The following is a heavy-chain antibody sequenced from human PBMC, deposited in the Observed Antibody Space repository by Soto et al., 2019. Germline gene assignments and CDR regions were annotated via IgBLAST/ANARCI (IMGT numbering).Heavy chain of an antibody. J-gene: IGHJ4*02. V-gene: IGHV3-66*01. Sequence: VQLVESGGGLVQPGGSLRLSCAASGFTVSTKYMSGVRQAPGKGLGWVSVIYSGGSTFYADSVRGRFTISRDNSKNTVTLQMNSLRAEDTAVYYCARDPSAADYWGQGTLVTVSS. D-gene: IGHD3-10*01. CDR3: ARDPSAADY. CDR1: GFTVSTKY. CDR2: IYSGGST.